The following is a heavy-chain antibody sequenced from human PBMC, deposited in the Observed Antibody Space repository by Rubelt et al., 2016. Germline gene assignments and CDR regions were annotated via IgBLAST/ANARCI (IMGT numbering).Heavy chain of an antibody. Sequence: EVQLVESGGGLVQPGGSLRLSCAASGFTFSSYEMNWVRQAPGKGLEWVSYISSSGSTIYYADSVKGRFTSSRDNAKNSLYLQTNSLRAEDTAVYYCARSDIVATITDYWGQGTLVTVSS. V-gene: IGHV3-48*03. J-gene: IGHJ4*02. CDR2: ISSSGSTI. CDR1: GFTFSSYE. CDR3: ARSDIVATITDY. D-gene: IGHD5-12*01.